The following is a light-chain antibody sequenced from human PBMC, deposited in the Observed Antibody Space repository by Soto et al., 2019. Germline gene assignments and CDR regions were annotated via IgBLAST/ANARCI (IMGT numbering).Light chain of an antibody. CDR1: QSITAR. V-gene: IGKV1-5*01. CDR2: DAS. Sequence: DIQLTQSPSTLSASVADRVTITCRASQSITARLAWYQQKPGQAPKLLLYDASILERGVPSRFSGSGSGTEFTLTISSLQPDDFATYYCQQYNSFSLTFGGGTKVDIK. J-gene: IGKJ4*01. CDR3: QQYNSFSLT.